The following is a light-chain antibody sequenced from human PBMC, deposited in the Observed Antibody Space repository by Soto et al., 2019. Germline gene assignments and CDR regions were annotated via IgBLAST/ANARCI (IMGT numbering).Light chain of an antibody. V-gene: IGKV3-20*01. Sequence: EIVLTQSPGTLSLSPGERATLSCSASQSVSSSYLAWYQQKPGQAPRLLIYDASSRATGIPDRFSGSGSGTDFTLTISRLEPEDFAVYYCQQYGSSPPNTFGQGTRLEIK. CDR2: DAS. J-gene: IGKJ5*01. CDR3: QQYGSSPPNT. CDR1: QSVSSSY.